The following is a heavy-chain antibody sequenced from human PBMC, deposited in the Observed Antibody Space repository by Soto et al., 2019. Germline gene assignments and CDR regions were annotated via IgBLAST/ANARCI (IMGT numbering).Heavy chain of an antibody. CDR3: ARVAFGESDYYYYYGMGV. CDR2: ISSSSSYI. Sequence: PGGSLRLSCAASGFTFSSYSMNWVRQAPGKGLEWVSSISSSSSYIYYADSVKGRFTISRDNAKNSLYLQMNSLRAEDTAVYYCARVAFGESDYYYYYGMGVWGQGTTVTVSS. D-gene: IGHD3-10*01. J-gene: IGHJ6*02. V-gene: IGHV3-21*01. CDR1: GFTFSSYS.